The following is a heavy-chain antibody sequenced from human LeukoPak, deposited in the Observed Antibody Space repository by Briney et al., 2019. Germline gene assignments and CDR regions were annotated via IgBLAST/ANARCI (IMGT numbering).Heavy chain of an antibody. CDR2: ISYDGSNK. J-gene: IGHJ4*02. Sequence: GRSLRLSCAASGFAFNRFALHWVRQAPGKGLEWVAVISYDGSNKYYADSVKGRFTISRDNSKNTLYLQMNSLRAEDTAVYYCARETTIFGVVKRFDYWGQGTLVTVSS. V-gene: IGHV3-30-3*01. D-gene: IGHD3-3*01. CDR3: ARETTIFGVVKRFDY. CDR1: GFAFNRFA.